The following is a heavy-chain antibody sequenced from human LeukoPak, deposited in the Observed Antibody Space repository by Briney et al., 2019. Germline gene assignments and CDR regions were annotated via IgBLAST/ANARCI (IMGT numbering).Heavy chain of an antibody. V-gene: IGHV3-30*18. J-gene: IGHJ4*02. CDR3: AKDWYYGSGSYYLIDY. Sequence: QAGGSLRLSCAVSGFTFSSYGMHWVRQAPGKGLEWVAVISYDGSNKYYADSVKGRFTISRDNSKNTLYLQMNSLRAEDTAVYYCAKDWYYGSGSYYLIDYWGQGTLVTVSS. D-gene: IGHD3-10*01. CDR2: ISYDGSNK. CDR1: GFTFSSYG.